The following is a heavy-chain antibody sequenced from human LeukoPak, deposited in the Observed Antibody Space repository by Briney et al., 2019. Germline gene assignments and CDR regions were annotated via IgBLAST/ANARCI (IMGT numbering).Heavy chain of an antibody. V-gene: IGHV3-30*18. CDR1: GFTFSSYS. Sequence: GGSLRLSCAASGFTFSSYSMNWVRQAPGKGLEWVAVISYDGSNKYYADSVKGRFTISRDNSKNTLYLQMNSLRAEDTAVYYCAKATTAEGGDYWGQGTLVTVSS. D-gene: IGHD5-12*01. CDR3: AKATTAEGGDY. CDR2: ISYDGSNK. J-gene: IGHJ4*02.